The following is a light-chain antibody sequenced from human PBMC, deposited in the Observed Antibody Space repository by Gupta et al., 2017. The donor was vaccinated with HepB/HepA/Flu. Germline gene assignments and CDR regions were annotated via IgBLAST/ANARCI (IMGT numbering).Light chain of an antibody. Sequence: DIQLTQSPSFLSASVGDRVTITCRASQDLRSYLAWYQQRPGKAPNLLIYAASTLQSGVPSRFSGSESGTXFTLTIXSRQPEDFATYYCQQRNSYPLTFGXGTKVEIK. CDR1: QDLRSY. CDR2: AAS. CDR3: QQRNSYPLT. J-gene: IGKJ4*01. V-gene: IGKV1-9*01.